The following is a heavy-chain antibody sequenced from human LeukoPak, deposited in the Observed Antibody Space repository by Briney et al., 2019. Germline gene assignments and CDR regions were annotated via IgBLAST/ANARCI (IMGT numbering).Heavy chain of an antibody. D-gene: IGHD1-26*01. CDR3: ARGPVGATPLDY. CDR2: ISSGSSAI. Sequence: GGSLRLSCEASGFTFTTYSMTWVRQAPGKGLEWVSIISSGSSAIFSADALKGRFTISRDDANNSLYLQMNTLRVDDTAVYYCARGPVGATPLDYWGQGTLVTVSA. J-gene: IGHJ4*02. V-gene: IGHV3-21*06. CDR1: GFTFTTYS.